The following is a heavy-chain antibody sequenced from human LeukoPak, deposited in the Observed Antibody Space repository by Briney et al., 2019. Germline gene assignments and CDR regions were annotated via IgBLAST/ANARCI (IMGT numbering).Heavy chain of an antibody. CDR1: GGSISSGGYY. CDR3: AAVAGGGADY. Sequence: SQTLSLTCTVSGGSISSGGYYWSWIRQHPGKGPEWIGYIYYSGSTYYSPSLKSRVTISVDTSKNQFSLKLSSVTAADTAVYYCAAVAGGGADYWGQGTLVTVSS. V-gene: IGHV4-31*03. CDR2: IYYSGST. J-gene: IGHJ4*02. D-gene: IGHD6-19*01.